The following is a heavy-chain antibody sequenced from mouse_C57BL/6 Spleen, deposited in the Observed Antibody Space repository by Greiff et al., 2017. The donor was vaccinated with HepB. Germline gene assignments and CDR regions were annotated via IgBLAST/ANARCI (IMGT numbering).Heavy chain of an antibody. CDR2: INPYNGGT. CDR1: GYTFTDYY. Sequence: EVKLVESGPVLVKPGASVKMSCKASGYTFTDYYMNWVKQSHGKSLEWIGVINPYNGGTSYNQKFKGKATLTVDKSSSTAYMELNSLTSEDSAVYYCARSDYYYGSSWDYWGQGTTLTVSS. D-gene: IGHD1-1*01. V-gene: IGHV1-19*01. J-gene: IGHJ2*01. CDR3: ARSDYYYGSSWDY.